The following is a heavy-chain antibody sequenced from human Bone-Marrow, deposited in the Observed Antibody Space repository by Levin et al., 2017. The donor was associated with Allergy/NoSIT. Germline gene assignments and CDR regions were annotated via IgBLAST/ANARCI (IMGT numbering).Heavy chain of an antibody. J-gene: IGHJ4*02. Sequence: PGESLKISCAASGFLFTSFSFAWVRQAPGKGLEWVASITANANNIYYADSVEGRFTISRDDAKNSLYLQMDSLRAEDTAIYYCARDRYCGGDCYSSPSDYWGQGTLVSVSS. D-gene: IGHD2-21*02. V-gene: IGHV3-21*01. CDR3: ARDRYCGGDCYSSPSDY. CDR2: ITANANNI. CDR1: GFLFTSFS.